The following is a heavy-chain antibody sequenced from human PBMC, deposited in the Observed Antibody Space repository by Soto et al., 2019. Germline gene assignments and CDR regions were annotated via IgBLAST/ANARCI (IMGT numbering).Heavy chain of an antibody. J-gene: IGHJ6*02. CDR3: ARLFSGIAVAGTGYYYYYGMDV. CDR2: IYYSGST. Sequence: QLQLQESGPGLVKPSETLSLTCTVSGGSISSSSYYWGWIRQPPGKGLEWIGSIYYSGSTYYNPSLKSRVTISVDTSKNQFSLKLSSVTAADTAVYYCARLFSGIAVAGTGYYYYYGMDVWGQGTTVTVSS. CDR1: GGSISSSSYY. D-gene: IGHD6-19*01. V-gene: IGHV4-39*01.